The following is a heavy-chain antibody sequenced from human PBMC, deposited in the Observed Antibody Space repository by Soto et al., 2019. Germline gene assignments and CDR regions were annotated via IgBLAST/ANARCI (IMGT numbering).Heavy chain of an antibody. D-gene: IGHD3-3*01. V-gene: IGHV1-3*01. J-gene: IGHJ5*01. CDR1: GYTFTSYA. Sequence: ASVKVSCKASGYTFTSYAMHWVRQAPGQRLEWMGWINAGNGNTKYSQKFQGRVTITRDTSASTAYMELSSLRSEDTAVYYCARVSPHYDFWSGSDNWFDSCAQRTPVTVSS. CDR3: ARVSPHYDFWSGSDNWFDS. CDR2: INAGNGNT.